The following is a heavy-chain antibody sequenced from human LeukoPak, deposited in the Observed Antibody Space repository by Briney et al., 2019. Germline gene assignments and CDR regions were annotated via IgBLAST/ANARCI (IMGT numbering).Heavy chain of an antibody. Sequence: ASVKVSCKASGYTFTGYYMHWVRQAPGQGLEWMGWINPNSGGTNYVQKFQGRVTMTRDTSISTAHMELSRLRSDDTAVYYCARDLRHYYDSQDGGWFDPWGQGTLVTVSS. CDR3: ARDLRHYYDSQDGGWFDP. V-gene: IGHV1-2*02. CDR1: GYTFTGYY. CDR2: INPNSGGT. J-gene: IGHJ5*02. D-gene: IGHD3-22*01.